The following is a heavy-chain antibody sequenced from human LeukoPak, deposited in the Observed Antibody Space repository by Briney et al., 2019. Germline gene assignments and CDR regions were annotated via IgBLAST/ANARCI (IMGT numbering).Heavy chain of an antibody. V-gene: IGHV4-34*01. CDR2: INHSGST. D-gene: IGHD3-3*01. J-gene: IGHJ4*02. CDR3: ARGGGTSGPELDY. Sequence: SETLSLTCAVYGGSFSGYYWSWIRQPPGKGLEWIGEINHSGSTNYNPSLKSRVTISVDTSKNQFSLKLSSVTAADTAVYFCARGGGTSGPELDYWGQGTLVTVSS. CDR1: GGSFSGYY.